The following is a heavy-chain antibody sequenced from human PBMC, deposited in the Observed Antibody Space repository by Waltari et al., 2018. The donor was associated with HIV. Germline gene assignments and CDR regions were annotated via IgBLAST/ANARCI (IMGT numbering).Heavy chain of an antibody. CDR3: ARDITGTAIDY. Sequence: EVQLVESGGGLVQPGGSLRLSCAASGFRFRSHTTHWVRQAPGKGLEWVSYISSSSSTIYYADSVKGRFTISRDNAKNSLYLQMNSLRAEDTAVYYCARDITGTAIDYWGQGTLVTVSS. V-gene: IGHV3-48*04. CDR1: GFRFRSHT. J-gene: IGHJ4*02. CDR2: ISSSSSTI. D-gene: IGHD1-20*01.